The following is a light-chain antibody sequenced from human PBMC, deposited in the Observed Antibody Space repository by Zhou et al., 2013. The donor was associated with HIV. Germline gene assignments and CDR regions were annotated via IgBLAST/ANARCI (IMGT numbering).Light chain of an antibody. V-gene: IGKV1-27*01. J-gene: IGKJ1*01. CDR3: QKXNTDPWT. CDR1: QGISNF. Sequence: DIQMTQSPSSLSASVGDRVTITCRASQGISNFLAWYQQKPGKPPKVLIYAASTLQSGVPSRFSGSGSGTDFTLTISSLQPEDVQLYCQKXNTDPWTFGQGTKVEMK. CDR2: AAS.